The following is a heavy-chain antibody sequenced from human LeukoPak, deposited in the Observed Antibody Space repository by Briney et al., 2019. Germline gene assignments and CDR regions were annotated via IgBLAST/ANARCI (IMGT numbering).Heavy chain of an antibody. CDR3: GRVYYYGSGSYSAGAEYFQH. V-gene: IGHV1-2*02. J-gene: IGHJ1*01. CDR1: GYTFTGYY. D-gene: IGHD3-10*01. CDR2: INPNSGGT. Sequence: ASVKVSCKASGYTFTGYYMHWVRQAPGQGLEWMGWINPNSGGTNYAQKFQGRVTMTRDTSISTAYMELSRLRSDDTAVYYCGRVYYYGSGSYSAGAEYFQHWGQGTLVTVSS.